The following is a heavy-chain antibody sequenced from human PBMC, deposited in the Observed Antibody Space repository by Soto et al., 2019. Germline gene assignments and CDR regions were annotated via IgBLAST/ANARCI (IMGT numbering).Heavy chain of an antibody. V-gene: IGHV6-1*01. Sequence: PSQTLSLTCGISGDSVSSNTATWNWIRQSPSRGLEWLGRTYYRSQWHNEYEESVKGRITISPDTSKNQFSLQLNSMSPEDTAVYYRARERGFLSEALDIWGRGTMVTVSS. CDR2: TYYRSQWHN. J-gene: IGHJ3*02. D-gene: IGHD2-21*01. CDR3: ARERGFLSEALDI. CDR1: GDSVSSNTAT.